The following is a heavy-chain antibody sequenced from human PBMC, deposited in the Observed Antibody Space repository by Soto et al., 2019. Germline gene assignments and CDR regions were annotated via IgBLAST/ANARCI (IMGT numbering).Heavy chain of an antibody. CDR2: TYYRSKWYN. CDR3: ARDKGSIVGATMFDY. D-gene: IGHD1-26*01. V-gene: IGHV6-1*01. J-gene: IGHJ4*02. CDR1: GDSVSSNSAA. Sequence: SQTLSLTCVLSGDSVSSNSAAWNWIRQSPSRGLEWLGRTYYRSKWYNDYAVSVESRITINPDTSKNQFSLQLNSVTPEDTAVYYCARDKGSIVGATMFDYWGQRSLVTSPQ.